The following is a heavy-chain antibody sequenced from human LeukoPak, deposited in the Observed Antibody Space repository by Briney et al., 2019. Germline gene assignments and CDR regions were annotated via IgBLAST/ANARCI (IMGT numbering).Heavy chain of an antibody. Sequence: SETLSLTCTVSGGSISSYYWSWIRQPPGKGLEWIGYIYTSGSTNYNPSLKSLVTISVDTSKNQFSLKLSSVTAADTAVYYCARAYSSSWYTWFDPWSQGTLVTVSS. V-gene: IGHV4-4*09. CDR1: GGSISSYY. CDR3: ARAYSSSWYTWFDP. D-gene: IGHD6-13*01. CDR2: IYTSGST. J-gene: IGHJ5*02.